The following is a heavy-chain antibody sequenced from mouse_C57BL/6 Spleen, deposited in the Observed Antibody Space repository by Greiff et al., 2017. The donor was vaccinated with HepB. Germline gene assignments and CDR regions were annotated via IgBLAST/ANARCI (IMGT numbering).Heavy chain of an antibody. Sequence: QVQLQQPGAELVMPGASVKLSCKASGYTFTSYWMHWVKQRPGQGLEWIGEIDPSDSYTNYNQKFKGKSTLTVDKSSSTAYMQLSSLTSEDSAVYYCASGSAAFFAYGGQGTRVTVSA. D-gene: IGHD6-1*01. CDR3: ASGSAAFFAY. V-gene: IGHV1-69*01. CDR1: GYTFTSYW. CDR2: IDPSDSYT. J-gene: IGHJ3*01.